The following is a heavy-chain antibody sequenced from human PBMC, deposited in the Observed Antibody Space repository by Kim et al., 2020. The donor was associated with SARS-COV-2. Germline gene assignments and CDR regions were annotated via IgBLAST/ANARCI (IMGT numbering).Heavy chain of an antibody. CDR3: AREMVGTPVV. D-gene: IGHD6-19*01. V-gene: IGHV4-31*03. J-gene: IGHJ4*02. CDR2: IYYSGST. CDR1: GGSISSAGYY. Sequence: SETLSLTCTVSGGSISSAGYYWSWIRQYPGKGLEWIGYIYYSGSTYYNPSLKSRVTISVDTSKNQFSLKLSSVTAADTAVYYRAREMVGTPVVWGQGTLVTVSS.